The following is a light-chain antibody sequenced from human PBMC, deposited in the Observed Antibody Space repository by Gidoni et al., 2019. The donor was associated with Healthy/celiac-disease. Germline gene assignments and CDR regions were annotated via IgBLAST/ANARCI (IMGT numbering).Light chain of an antibody. CDR1: QSVSSY. CDR2: DAS. CDR3: QQRSNWLT. V-gene: IGKV3-11*01. J-gene: IGKJ4*01. Sequence: DIVLTQSPATLSLSPGERATLSCRASQSVSSYLAWYQQQPGQAPRLLIYDASNRATGIPARFSGSGSGTDFTLTISSLEPEDFAVYYCQQRSNWLTFXGXTKVEIK.